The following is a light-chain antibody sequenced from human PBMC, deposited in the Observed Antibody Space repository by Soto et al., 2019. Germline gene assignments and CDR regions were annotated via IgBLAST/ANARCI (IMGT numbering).Light chain of an antibody. CDR2: GAS. CDR3: QQYADWPRT. J-gene: IGKJ1*01. CDR1: QSVRSN. Sequence: EIVLTQSPATLSVSPGERATLSCRASQSVRSNLAWYQQKPGQAPRLLIYGASTRATGIPARFSGSGSGTEFTLTISSLQSGDFAVYYCQQYADWPRTFGQGTKVEIK. V-gene: IGKV3-15*01.